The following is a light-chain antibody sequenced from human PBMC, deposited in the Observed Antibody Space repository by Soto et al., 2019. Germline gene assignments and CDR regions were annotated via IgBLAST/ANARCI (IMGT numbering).Light chain of an antibody. CDR1: QSVSSSY. V-gene: IGKV3-20*01. Sequence: EIVLTQSPGTLSLSPGERATLSCRASQSVSSSYLAWYQQKPGQAPRLLIYGASNRATGIPDRFSGSGSGTDFTLTISRMEPEYFAVYYCQQYGGSPPLTFGGGTKVEIK. CDR2: GAS. J-gene: IGKJ4*01. CDR3: QQYGGSPPLT.